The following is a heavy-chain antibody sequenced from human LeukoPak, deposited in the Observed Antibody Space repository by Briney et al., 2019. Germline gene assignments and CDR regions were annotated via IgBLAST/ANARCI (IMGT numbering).Heavy chain of an antibody. CDR3: ARGRYSSGWSVDY. CDR1: GFTFSSYA. D-gene: IGHD6-19*01. V-gene: IGHV3-64*01. J-gene: IGHJ4*02. CDR2: ISSNGGST. Sequence: GGSLRLSCAASGFTFSSYATHWVRQAPGKGLEYVSAISSNGGSTYYANSVKGRFTISRDNSKNTLYLQMGSLRAEDMAVYYCARGRYSSGWSVDYWGQGTLVTVSS.